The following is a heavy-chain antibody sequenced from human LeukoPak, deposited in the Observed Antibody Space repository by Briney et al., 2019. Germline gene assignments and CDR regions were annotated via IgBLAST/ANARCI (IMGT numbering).Heavy chain of an antibody. CDR1: GGSISTSNYY. D-gene: IGHD5-18*01. Sequence: SETLSLTCTVSGGSISTSNYYWGWIRQPPGKGLEWIGNIFYSGSTYYSPSLRSRVTISLDTSRNQFSLKLNSVTAADTAVYYRWKTHGYGLIDIWGQGTMVTVSS. V-gene: IGHV4-39*07. CDR3: WKTHGYGLIDI. CDR2: IFYSGST. J-gene: IGHJ3*02.